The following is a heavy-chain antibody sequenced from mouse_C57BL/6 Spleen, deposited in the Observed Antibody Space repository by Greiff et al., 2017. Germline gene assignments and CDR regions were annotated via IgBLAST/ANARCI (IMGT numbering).Heavy chain of an antibody. CDR3: ARGNDYGSSPFAY. D-gene: IGHD1-1*01. J-gene: IGHJ3*01. CDR1: GYTFTSYW. Sequence: VQLQQPGAELVRPGSSVKLSCKASGYTFTSYWMHWVQQRPIQGLERIGNIDPSDSETPYNQKFKDKATSTVDKASSTAYMQLRSLTSEDSAVYYCARGNDYGSSPFAYWGQGTLVTVSA. CDR2: IDPSDSET. V-gene: IGHV1-52*01.